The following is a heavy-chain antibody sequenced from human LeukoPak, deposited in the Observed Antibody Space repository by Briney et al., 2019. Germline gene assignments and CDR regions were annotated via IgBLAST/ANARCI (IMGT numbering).Heavy chain of an antibody. V-gene: IGHV4-39*01. D-gene: IGHD2-2*01. Sequence: PSETLSLTCSVSGDSASSSSYYWGWIRQPPGKGLEWIGSIYYSGSTYYNPSLKSRVTISVDTSKNQFSLKLSSVTAADTAVYYCARVTDCSSTSCYLMDVWGKGTTVTVSS. CDR1: GDSASSSSYY. CDR3: ARVTDCSSTSCYLMDV. CDR2: IYYSGST. J-gene: IGHJ6*04.